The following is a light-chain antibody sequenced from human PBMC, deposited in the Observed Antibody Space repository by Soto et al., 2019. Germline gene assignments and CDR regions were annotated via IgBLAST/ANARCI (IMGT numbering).Light chain of an antibody. J-gene: IGLJ2*01. Sequence: QSALTQPASVSGSPGQSITISCTGTSSDVVNYNYVSWYQQHPGKAPKLMIYDVSNRPSGVSNRFSGSKSGNTASLTISGLQAEDEADYYCSSYTSSSTLDVVFGAGTKVTVL. V-gene: IGLV2-14*01. CDR1: SSDVVNYNY. CDR3: SSYTSSSTLDVV. CDR2: DVS.